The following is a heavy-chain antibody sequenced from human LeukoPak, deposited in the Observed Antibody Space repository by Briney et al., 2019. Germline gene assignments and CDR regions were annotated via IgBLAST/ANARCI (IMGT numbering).Heavy chain of an antibody. CDR3: ARTGKEYQYHGMDV. CDR2: IGTAGDT. Sequence: PGGSLRLSCAASGFTFSAYDMHWVRQTTGKGLEWVSSIGTAGDTYYPGSVKGRFTISRDNDKKSLYLQMNSLRAGDTAVYYCARTGKEYQYHGMDVWDQGTTVTVSS. J-gene: IGHJ6*02. CDR1: GFTFSAYD. V-gene: IGHV3-13*01. D-gene: IGHD1-1*01.